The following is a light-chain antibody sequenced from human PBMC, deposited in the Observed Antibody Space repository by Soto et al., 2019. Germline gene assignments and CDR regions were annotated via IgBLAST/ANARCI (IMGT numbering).Light chain of an antibody. Sequence: QSVLTKPPSVSAAPGQTVTVSCSGSRSNIGNNYVSWYQHLPGTAPKLLIYDNDTRPSGIPDRFSASKSGTSATLGITGLHTGDEADYYCEAWDSSLSAGVFGGGTKVTVL. V-gene: IGLV1-51*01. J-gene: IGLJ3*02. CDR2: DND. CDR1: RSNIGNNY. CDR3: EAWDSSLSAGV.